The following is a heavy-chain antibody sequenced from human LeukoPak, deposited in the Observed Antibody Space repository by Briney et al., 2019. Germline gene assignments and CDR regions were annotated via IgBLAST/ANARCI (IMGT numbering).Heavy chain of an antibody. CDR3: ARQTGSSFDFGN. D-gene: IGHD3-10*01. J-gene: IGHJ4*02. CDR1: GYTFSGYY. V-gene: IGHV1-2*06. CDR2: INPQIGDT. Sequence: ASVKVSCKTSGYTFSGYYMHWVRQAPGQGLEWMERINPQIGDTNYAQKFQGRVTMTKDTSITTAYMELSSLRSDDTAVYYCARQTGSSFDFGNWGQGTLVTVSS.